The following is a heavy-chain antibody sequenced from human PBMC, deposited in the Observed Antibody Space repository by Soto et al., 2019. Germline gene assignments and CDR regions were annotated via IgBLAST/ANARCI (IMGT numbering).Heavy chain of an antibody. V-gene: IGHV4-4*02. J-gene: IGHJ4*02. Sequence: SETLSLTCAVSGGSISSSNWWSWVRQPPGKGLEWIGEIYHSGSTNYNPSLKSRVTISVDKSKNQFSLKLSSVTAADTAVYYCASYSAGYSSGWYYFDYWGQGTLVTVS. CDR1: GGSISSSNW. CDR2: IYHSGST. CDR3: ASYSAGYSSGWYYFDY. D-gene: IGHD6-19*01.